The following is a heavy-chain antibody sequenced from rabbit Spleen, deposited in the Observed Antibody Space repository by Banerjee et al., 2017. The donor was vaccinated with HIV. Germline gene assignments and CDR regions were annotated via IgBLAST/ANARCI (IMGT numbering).Heavy chain of an antibody. CDR2: INMVTGKS. V-gene: IGHV1S45*01. CDR1: GFDFSSYG. CDR3: ARDNYNGGYGAYMGL. J-gene: IGHJ3*01. D-gene: IGHD6-1*01. Sequence: QEQLVESGGGLVQPGGSLKLSCKASGFDFSSYGVSWVRQAPGKGLEWITCINMVTGKSVYASWAKGRFIMSRTSSTKVTLQMTSLTVADTATYFCARDNYNGGYGAYMGLWGQGTLVTVS.